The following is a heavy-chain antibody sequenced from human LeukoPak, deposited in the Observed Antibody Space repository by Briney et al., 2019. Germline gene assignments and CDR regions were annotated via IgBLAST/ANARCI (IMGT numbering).Heavy chain of an antibody. D-gene: IGHD1-26*01. V-gene: IGHV4-59*01. Sequence: SETLSLTCTVSGGSISSYYWSWIRQPPGKGLEWIGYIYYSGSTNYNPSLKSRVTISVDTSRNQFSLKLSSVTAADTAVYYCSGSYLYSYYYYMDVWGKGTTVTISS. CDR3: SGSYLYSYYYYMDV. CDR2: IYYSGST. CDR1: GGSISSYY. J-gene: IGHJ6*03.